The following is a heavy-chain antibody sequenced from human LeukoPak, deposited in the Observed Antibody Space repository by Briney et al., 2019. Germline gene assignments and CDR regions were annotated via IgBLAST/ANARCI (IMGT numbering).Heavy chain of an antibody. D-gene: IGHD3-10*01. J-gene: IGHJ3*02. V-gene: IGHV3-30*18. CDR1: GFTVSGFG. CDR3: AKKFSYGSGSGDALDI. CDR2: ISYDGSLK. Sequence: PGGSLRLSCAASGFTVSGFGMHWVRQAPGKGQEWVAVISYDGSLKHYLDSVKGRFTISRDNSKNTVVVQMDSLRVEYSAIYYCAKKFSYGSGSGDALDIWGHGTLVTVSS.